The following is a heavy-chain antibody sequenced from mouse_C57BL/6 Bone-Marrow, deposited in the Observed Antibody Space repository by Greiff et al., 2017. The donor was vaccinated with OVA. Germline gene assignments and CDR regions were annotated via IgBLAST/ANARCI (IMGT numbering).Heavy chain of an antibody. J-gene: IGHJ3*01. CDR2: IYPRSGNT. D-gene: IGHD2-4*01. CDR3: ARVGMITPGCAY. CDR1: GYTFTSYG. Sequence: VQLQQSGAELARPGASVKLSCKASGYTFTSYGISWVKQRTGQGLEWIGEIYPRSGNTYYNEKFKGKATLTADKSSSTAYMRLRSLTSEDSAVYFSARVGMITPGCAYWGQGTLVTDSA. V-gene: IGHV1-81*01.